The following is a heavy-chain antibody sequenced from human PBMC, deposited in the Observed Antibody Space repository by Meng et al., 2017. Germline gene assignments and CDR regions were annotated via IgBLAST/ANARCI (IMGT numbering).Heavy chain of an antibody. J-gene: IGHJ4*02. D-gene: IGHD5-12*01. Sequence: GESLKISCAASGFTFSSYSTNWVRRAPGKGLEWVSSISSSSSYIYYADSVKGRFTISRDNAKNSLYLQMNSLRAEDTAVYYCAREPRGYSGYVSGYWGQGTLVTVSS. CDR2: ISSSSSYI. V-gene: IGHV3-21*01. CDR3: AREPRGYSGYVSGY. CDR1: GFTFSSYS.